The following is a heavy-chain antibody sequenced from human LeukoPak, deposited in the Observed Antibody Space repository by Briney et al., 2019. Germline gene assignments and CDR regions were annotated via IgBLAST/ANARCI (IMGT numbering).Heavy chain of an antibody. D-gene: IGHD6-13*01. CDR3: AKGYGLQLVNNWFDP. Sequence: HPGGSLRLSCAASGFTFSSYGMHWVRQAPGKGLEWVAVISYDGSNKYYTDSVKGRFTISRDNSMNTLYLQMNNLRAEDTSFYYCAKGYGLQLVNNWFDPWGQGTLVTVSS. V-gene: IGHV3-30*18. J-gene: IGHJ5*02. CDR1: GFTFSSYG. CDR2: ISYDGSNK.